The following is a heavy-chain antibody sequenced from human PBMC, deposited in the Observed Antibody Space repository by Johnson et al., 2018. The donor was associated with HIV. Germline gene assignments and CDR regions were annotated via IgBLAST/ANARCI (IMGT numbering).Heavy chain of an antibody. V-gene: IGHV3-30*04. CDR1: GFTLSRYA. J-gene: IGHJ3*02. CDR2: ISDDGSSK. Sequence: VQLVESGGGVVQPGRSLRISCAASGFTLSRYAVHWVRQAPGKGLDWVAVISDDGSSKYYADFVKGRFTISRANSKNTLYLQLNSLRAEDTAVYYCAKGGYNWKFDGFDIWGQGTMVTVSS. D-gene: IGHD1-20*01. CDR3: AKGGYNWKFDGFDI.